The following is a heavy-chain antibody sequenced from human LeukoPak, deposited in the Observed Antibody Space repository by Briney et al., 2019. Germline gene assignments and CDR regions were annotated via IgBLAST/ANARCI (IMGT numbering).Heavy chain of an antibody. CDR3: ARASSQLWYRGGYFDY. CDR1: GFTFSSYS. D-gene: IGHD5-18*01. V-gene: IGHV3-21*03. Sequence: GGSLRLSCAASGFTFSSYSMNWVRQAPGKGLEWVSSISSSSSYIYYADSVKGRFTISRDNAKNSLYLQMNSLRAEDTAVYYCARASSQLWYRGGYFDYWGQGTLVTVSS. CDR2: ISSSSSYI. J-gene: IGHJ4*02.